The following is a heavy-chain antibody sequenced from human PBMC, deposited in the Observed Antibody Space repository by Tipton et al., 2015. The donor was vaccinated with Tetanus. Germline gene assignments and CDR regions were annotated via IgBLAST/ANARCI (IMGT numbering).Heavy chain of an antibody. CDR2: IYHSGTT. D-gene: IGHD3-3*02. Sequence: GSLRLSYAVSGGSISSSNWWSWVRQPPGKGLEWIGEIYHSGTTNYNPSLKSRVTMSVDKSKNQFSLKLSSVTAADTAVYYCARDRISNYRDAFEIWGQGTMVTVSS. V-gene: IGHV4-4*02. CDR1: GGSISSSNW. J-gene: IGHJ3*02. CDR3: ARDRISNYRDAFEI.